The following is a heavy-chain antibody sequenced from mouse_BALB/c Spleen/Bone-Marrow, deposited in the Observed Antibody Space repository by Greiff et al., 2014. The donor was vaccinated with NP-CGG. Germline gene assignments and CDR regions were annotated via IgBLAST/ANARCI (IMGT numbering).Heavy chain of an antibody. J-gene: IGHJ2*01. CDR1: GFNIKDTY. CDR2: IDPANGNT. V-gene: IGHV14-3*02. Sequence: EVKLQESGAELVKPGAPVKLSCTASGFNIKDTYMHWVKQRPEQGLEWIGRIDPANGNTKYDPKFQGKATITADTSSNTAYLQLSSLTSEDTAVYYCARSLSGSTATFDYGGQGTTPTASS. CDR3: ARSLSGSTATFDY. D-gene: IGHD1-2*01.